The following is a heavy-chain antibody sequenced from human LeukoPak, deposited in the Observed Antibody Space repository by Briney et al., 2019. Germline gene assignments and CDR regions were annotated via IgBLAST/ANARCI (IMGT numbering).Heavy chain of an antibody. Sequence: AGRSLRLPCASSVFTLSSYWMHWVRQAPAKGWVWVTRINSDGSSTSYADSVEGRFHISRDNAKNTLYLQMNSLRAEDTAVYYCARSSFGVANYWGQGTLVTVSS. CDR1: VFTLSSYW. D-gene: IGHD3-3*01. V-gene: IGHV3-74*01. CDR2: INSDGSST. CDR3: ARSSFGVANY. J-gene: IGHJ4*02.